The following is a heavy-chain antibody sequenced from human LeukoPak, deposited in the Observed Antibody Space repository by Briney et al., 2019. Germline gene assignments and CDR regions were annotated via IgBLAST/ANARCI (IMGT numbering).Heavy chain of an antibody. CDR1: GYSFTSYW. D-gene: IGHD5-24*01. V-gene: IGHV5-51*01. CDR2: IYPGDSDI. J-gene: IGHJ4*02. Sequence: GESLKISCQGSGYSFTSYWIGWVRQLPGKGLEWMGIIYPGDSDIRYSPSFQGQVTISADKSISTAYLQWSSLKASDTAMYYCARHDDDHGYDYWGQGTLVTVSS. CDR3: ARHDDDHGYDY.